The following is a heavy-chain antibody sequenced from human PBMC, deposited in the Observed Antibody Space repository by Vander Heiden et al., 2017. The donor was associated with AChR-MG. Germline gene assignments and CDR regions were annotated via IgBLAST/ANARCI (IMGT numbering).Heavy chain of an antibody. Sequence: QVQLQESGPGLVKPSETLSLTCTVSGGSISSYYWSWIRQPAGKGLEWIGRIYTSGSTNYNPSLKSRVTMSVDTSKNQFSLKLSSVTAADTAVYYCARDDYYDISGYYYAYDLWGRGTLVTVSS. CDR1: GGSISSYY. V-gene: IGHV4-4*07. J-gene: IGHJ2*01. CDR2: IYTSGST. CDR3: ARDDYYDISGYYYAYDL. D-gene: IGHD3-22*01.